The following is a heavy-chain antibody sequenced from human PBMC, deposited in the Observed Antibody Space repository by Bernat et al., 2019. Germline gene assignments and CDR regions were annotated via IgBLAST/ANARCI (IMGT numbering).Heavy chain of an antibody. V-gene: IGHV3-48*01. CDR1: RFTFSNYS. D-gene: IGHD1-26*01. J-gene: IGHJ4*02. Sequence: VQLVESGGGLVKPGGSLRLSCAASRFTFSNYSMNWVRQAPGKGLEWVSYISSSSSTIYYADSVKGRFTVSRDNAKNSLYLQMNSLRAEDTAVYYCARELWLGIEAVGVDYWGQGTLVTVSS. CDR3: ARELWLGIEAVGVDY. CDR2: ISSSSSTI.